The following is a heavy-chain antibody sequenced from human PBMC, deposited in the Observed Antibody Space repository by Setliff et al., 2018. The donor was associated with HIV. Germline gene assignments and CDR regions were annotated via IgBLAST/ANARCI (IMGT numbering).Heavy chain of an antibody. J-gene: IGHJ4*02. D-gene: IGHD5-18*01. V-gene: IGHV4-39*02. CDR2: IYYSGST. Sequence: SETLSLTCNVSGGSISSSIYYWGWIRQPPGKGLEWIGSIYYSGSTSYNPPLKSRVTISVDKSKNQFSLKLSSVTAADTAVYYCARERYVYHNDGSSSRHFDYWGQGALVTVSS. CDR1: GGSISSSIYY. CDR3: ARERYVYHNDGSSSRHFDY.